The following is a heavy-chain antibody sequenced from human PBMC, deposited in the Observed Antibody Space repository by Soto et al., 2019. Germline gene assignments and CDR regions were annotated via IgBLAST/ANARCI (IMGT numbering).Heavy chain of an antibody. CDR3: ARITIGQWLVRPFDY. J-gene: IGHJ4*02. CDR2: IYPGDSDT. CDR1: GYSFTSYW. V-gene: IGHV5-51*01. Sequence: PGESLKISCKGSGYSFTSYWIGWVRQMPGKGLEWMGIIYPGDSDTRYSPSFQGQVTISADKSISTAYLQWSSLKASDTAMYYCARITIGQWLVRPFDYWGQGTLVTVPS. D-gene: IGHD6-19*01.